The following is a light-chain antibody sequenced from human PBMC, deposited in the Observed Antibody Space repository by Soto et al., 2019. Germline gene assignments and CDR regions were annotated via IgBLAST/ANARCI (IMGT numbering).Light chain of an antibody. CDR2: GAS. J-gene: IGKJ1*01. CDR3: QQYGSSPWT. Sequence: EMVMTQSPATLSVSPGERATLSCRASQSVSSSYLAWYQQKPGQAPRLLIYGASNRATGIPDRISGSGSGTDFTLTISRLEPEDFAVYYCQQYGSSPWTFGQGTKVDIK. CDR1: QSVSSSY. V-gene: IGKV3-20*01.